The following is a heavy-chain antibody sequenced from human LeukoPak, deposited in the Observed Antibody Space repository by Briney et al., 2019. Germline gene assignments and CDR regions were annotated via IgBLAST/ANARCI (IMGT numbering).Heavy chain of an antibody. D-gene: IGHD3-10*01. J-gene: IGHJ6*03. CDR3: ARGPRRKAITMVRGVIGSHYYMDV. V-gene: IGHV3-48*01. CDR1: GFTFSSYS. CDR2: ISSSSSTI. Sequence: PGGSLRLSCAASGFTFSSYSMNWVRQAPGKGLEWVSYISSSSSTIYYADSVRGRFTISRDNSKNTLYLQMNSLRGEDTAVYYCARGPRRKAITMVRGVIGSHYYMDVWGKGTTVTVSS.